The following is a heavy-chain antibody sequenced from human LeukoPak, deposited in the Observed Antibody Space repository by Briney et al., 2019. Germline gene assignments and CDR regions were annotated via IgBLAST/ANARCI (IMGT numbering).Heavy chain of an antibody. Sequence: NPSETLSLTCAVYGGSFSGYYWSWIRQPPGKGLEWIGEINHSGSTNYNPSLKSRVTISVDTSKNQFSLKLSSVTAADTAVYYCARDFHDILTGYYRGGGAFDIWGQGTMVTVSS. CDR2: INHSGST. CDR3: ARDFHDILTGYYRGGGAFDI. V-gene: IGHV4-34*01. D-gene: IGHD3-9*01. J-gene: IGHJ3*02. CDR1: GGSFSGYY.